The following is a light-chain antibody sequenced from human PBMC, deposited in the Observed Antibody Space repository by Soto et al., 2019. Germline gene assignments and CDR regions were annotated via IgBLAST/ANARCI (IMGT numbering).Light chain of an antibody. CDR3: SSSAGTKNMV. Sequence: QSVLTQPPSASGSPGQSVTISCTGTPSDVGASNYVSWYQQQPGKAPKLMISEVSKRPSGVPDRFAGSKSGNTASLTVSRLQAEDEADYYCSSSAGTKNMVFGAGTKRTVL. V-gene: IGLV2-8*01. CDR2: EVS. J-gene: IGLJ2*01. CDR1: PSDVGASNY.